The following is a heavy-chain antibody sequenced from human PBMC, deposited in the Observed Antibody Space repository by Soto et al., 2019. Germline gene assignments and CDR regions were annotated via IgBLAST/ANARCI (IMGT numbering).Heavy chain of an antibody. CDR3: AREFFWRSSSSPTYYYYLDV. Sequence: VQLQESGEGLVKPSETLSLTCTVSGGSVSSYHWTWIRQSPGKGLEWIGYIYYNGTTDYNPSLKSRVTISVSTSKRQFSPRLTSVTAADTAVYYCAREFFWRSSSSPTYYYYLDVWGKGTTVTVSS. CDR2: IYYNGTT. J-gene: IGHJ6*03. D-gene: IGHD6-6*01. V-gene: IGHV4-59*02. CDR1: GGSVSSYH.